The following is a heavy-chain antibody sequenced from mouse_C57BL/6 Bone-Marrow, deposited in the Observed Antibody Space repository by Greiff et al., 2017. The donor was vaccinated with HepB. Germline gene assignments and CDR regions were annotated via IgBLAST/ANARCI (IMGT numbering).Heavy chain of an antibody. V-gene: IGHV1-15*01. CDR2: IDPETGGT. J-gene: IGHJ2*01. CDR1: GYTFTDYE. Sequence: LVESGAELVRPGASVTLSCKASGYTFTDYEMHWVKQTPVHGLEWIGAIDPETGGTAYNQKFKGKAILTADKSSSTAYMELRSLTSEDSAVYYCTRATMDYWGQGTTLTVSS. D-gene: IGHD2-1*01. CDR3: TRATMDY.